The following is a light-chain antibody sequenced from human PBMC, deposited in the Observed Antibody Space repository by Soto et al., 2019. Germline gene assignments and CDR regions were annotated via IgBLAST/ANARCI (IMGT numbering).Light chain of an antibody. Sequence: EFVLTQSPGTLSLSPGERATLSCRASQSVSSTFLAWYQQKPGQPPRLLIYGASTRGTGIRDRFSGSGSGTDFTLTISRLEPEDFAVYYCQHYGSSPPLTFGGGTKVEIK. CDR1: QSVSSTF. CDR3: QHYGSSPPLT. CDR2: GAS. J-gene: IGKJ4*01. V-gene: IGKV3-20*01.